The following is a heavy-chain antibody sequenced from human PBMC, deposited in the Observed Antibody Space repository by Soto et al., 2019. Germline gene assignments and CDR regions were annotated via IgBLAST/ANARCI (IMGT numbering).Heavy chain of an antibody. J-gene: IGHJ6*02. CDR2: IYYSGST. Sequence: PSETLSLTCSVSGGSISSGDYYWSWIRQPPGKGLEWIGYIYYSGSTYYNPSLKSRVTISVDTSKNQFSLKLSSVTAADTAVYYCARQAELLWFGELSRSPTPYYYGMDVWGQGTTVTVSS. D-gene: IGHD3-10*01. CDR3: ARQAELLWFGELSRSPTPYYYGMDV. V-gene: IGHV4-30-4*01. CDR1: GGSISSGDYY.